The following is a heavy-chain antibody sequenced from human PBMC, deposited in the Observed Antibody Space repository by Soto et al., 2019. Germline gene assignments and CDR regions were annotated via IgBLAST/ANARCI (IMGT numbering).Heavy chain of an antibody. V-gene: IGHV4-30-4*01. CDR3: XXXXXXXXXWFDP. CDR1: GGSISSGDFC. Sequence: QVQLQESGPGLVKPSQTLSLTCTVSGGSISSGDFCWSWIRQPPGKGLEWIGYIYYSGSTYYNPSLXXXXXXXXXXXXXXXXXXXXXXXXXXXXXXXXXXXXXXXXXWFDPWGQGTLVTVSS. J-gene: IGHJ5*02. CDR2: IYYSGST.